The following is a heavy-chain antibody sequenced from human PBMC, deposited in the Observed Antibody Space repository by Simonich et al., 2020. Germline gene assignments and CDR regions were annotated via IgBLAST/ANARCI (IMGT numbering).Heavy chain of an antibody. CDR1: GYSISSGYY. D-gene: IGHD6-13*01. CDR2: IYHSGRT. V-gene: IGHV4-38-2*01. Sequence: QVQLQESGPGLVKPSETLSLTCAVSGYSISSGYYWGWIRQPPGKGLEWIGCIYHSGRTYYNPSLKSRVTISVDTSKNQFSLKLSSVTAADTAVYYCARVGYSNYYYYGMDVWGQGTTVTVSS. CDR3: ARVGYSNYYYYGMDV. J-gene: IGHJ6*02.